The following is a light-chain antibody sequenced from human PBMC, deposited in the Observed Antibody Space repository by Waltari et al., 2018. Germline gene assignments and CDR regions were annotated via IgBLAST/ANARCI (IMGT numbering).Light chain of an antibody. CDR2: EVT. CDR1: SSDVGSYNL. V-gene: IGLV2-23*02. Sequence: QSALTQPASVSGSPGQSITISCTGTSSDVGSYNLVSWYQQHPGKAPRLMIYEVTERPSGVSNRFSRSKSDNTASLTISGLQAEDEADYYCCSHAGSSIYVFGTGTKVTIL. CDR3: CSHAGSSIYV. J-gene: IGLJ1*01.